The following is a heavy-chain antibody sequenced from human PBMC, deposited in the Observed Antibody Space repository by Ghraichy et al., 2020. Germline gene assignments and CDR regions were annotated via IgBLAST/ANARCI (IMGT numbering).Heavy chain of an antibody. D-gene: IGHD3-22*01. J-gene: IGHJ6*01. CDR2: ISSSSSTI. V-gene: IGHV3-48*02. Sequence: GGSLRLSCAASGFTFSSYSMNWVRQAPGKGLEWVSYISSSSSTIYYADSVKGRFTISRDNAKNSLYLQMNSLRDEDTAVYYCARVLPTYYYDSSGYLPDVCGKGTTVTVSS. CDR1: GFTFSSYS. CDR3: ARVLPTYYYDSSGYLPDV.